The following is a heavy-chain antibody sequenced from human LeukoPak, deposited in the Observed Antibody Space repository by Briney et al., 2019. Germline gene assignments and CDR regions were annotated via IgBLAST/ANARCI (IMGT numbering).Heavy chain of an antibody. Sequence: SETLSLTCTVSRGSITYSYYWSWIRQPPGKGLEWIGYIYYSGNTNIDPSLKSRLTISVDTSKNQFSLDLRSVTAADTAVYYCARLPGVRHCTSTSCYALDAFDIWGQGTKVTVSS. CDR2: IYYSGNT. D-gene: IGHD2-2*01. V-gene: IGHV4-59*01. CDR3: ARLPGVRHCTSTSCYALDAFDI. CDR1: RGSITYSYY. J-gene: IGHJ3*02.